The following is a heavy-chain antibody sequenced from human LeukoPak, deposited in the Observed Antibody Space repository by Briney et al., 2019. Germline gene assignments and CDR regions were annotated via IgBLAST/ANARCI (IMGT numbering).Heavy chain of an antibody. CDR1: GFTFSSYA. CDR2: ISYDGSNK. D-gene: IGHD3/OR15-3a*01. J-gene: IGHJ4*02. CDR3: ARGGGPGLYYFDY. Sequence: GGSLRLSCAASGFTFSSYAMHWVRQATGKGLEWVAVISYDGSNKYYADSMKGRFTISRDNSKNTLYLQMNSLRAVDTAVYYCARGGGPGLYYFDYWGQGTLVTVSS. V-gene: IGHV3-30*04.